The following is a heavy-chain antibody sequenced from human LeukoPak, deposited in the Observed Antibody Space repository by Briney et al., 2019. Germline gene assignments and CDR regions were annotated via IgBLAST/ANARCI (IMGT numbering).Heavy chain of an antibody. J-gene: IGHJ6*02. V-gene: IGHV3-23*01. Sequence: GGSLRLSCAASGFTFSSYAMSWVRQAPGKGLEWVSAISGSGGSTYYADSAKGRFTISRDNSKNTLYLQMNSLRAEDTAVYYCAKGRYCSGGSCCFSYYYYGMDVWGQGTTVTVSS. CDR1: GFTFSSYA. CDR2: ISGSGGST. D-gene: IGHD2-15*01. CDR3: AKGRYCSGGSCCFSYYYYGMDV.